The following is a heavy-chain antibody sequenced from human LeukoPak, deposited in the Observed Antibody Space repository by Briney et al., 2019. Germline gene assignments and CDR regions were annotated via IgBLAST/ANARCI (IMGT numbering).Heavy chain of an antibody. CDR2: IYYNGFT. CDR1: GGSISSGGDF. CDR3: ARGGTWYYAFDY. Sequence: PSQTLSLTCTVSGGSISSGGDFWSWFRQHPGKGLEWIGYIYYNGFTYYNPSLESGVTISVDTSKNQFSLKVSSVTAADTAVYYCARGGTWYYAFDYWGQGTLVTVSS. J-gene: IGHJ4*02. V-gene: IGHV4-31*03. D-gene: IGHD2-15*01.